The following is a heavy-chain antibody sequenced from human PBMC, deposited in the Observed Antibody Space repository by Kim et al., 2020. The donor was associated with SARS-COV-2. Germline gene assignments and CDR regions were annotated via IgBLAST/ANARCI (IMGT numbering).Heavy chain of an antibody. CDR1: GFTFSSYG. CDR3: AKDPKNYYDSSGYYWDAFDI. D-gene: IGHD3-22*01. J-gene: IGHJ3*02. V-gene: IGHV3-30*18. Sequence: GGSLRLSCAASGFTFSSYGMHWVRQAPGKGLEWVAVISYDGSNKYYADSVKGRFTISRDNSKNTLYLQMNSLRAEDTAVYYCAKDPKNYYDSSGYYWDAFDIWGQGTMVTVSS. CDR2: ISYDGSNK.